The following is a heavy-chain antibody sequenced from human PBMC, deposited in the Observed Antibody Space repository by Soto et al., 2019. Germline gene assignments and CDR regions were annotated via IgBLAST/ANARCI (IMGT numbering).Heavy chain of an antibody. J-gene: IGHJ6*02. CDR2: IWYDGSNK. CDR3: AVGSRRYYYYGMDV. V-gene: IGHV3-33*01. Sequence: GGSLRLSCAASGFTFSSYGMHWVRQAPGKGLEWVAVIWYDGSNKYYADSVKGRFTISRDNSKNTLYLQMNSLRAEDTAVYYCAVGSRRYYYYGMDVWGQGTTVTVS. CDR1: GFTFSSYG. D-gene: IGHD6-13*01.